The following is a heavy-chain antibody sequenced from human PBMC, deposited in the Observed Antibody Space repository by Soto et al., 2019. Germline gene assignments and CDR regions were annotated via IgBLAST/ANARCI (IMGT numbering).Heavy chain of an antibody. J-gene: IGHJ6*02. Sequence: GGSLRLSCAASGFTFSSYAMSWVRQAPGKGLEWVSAISGSGGSTYYADSVKGRFTISRDNAKNSLYLQMNSLRDEDTAVYYCARDQGAFNVWGQGTTVTVSS. CDR3: ARDQGAFNV. V-gene: IGHV3-23*01. CDR1: GFTFSSYA. CDR2: ISGSGGST.